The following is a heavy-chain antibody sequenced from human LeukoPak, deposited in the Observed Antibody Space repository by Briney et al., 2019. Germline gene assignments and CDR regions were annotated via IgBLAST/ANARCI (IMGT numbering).Heavy chain of an antibody. CDR3: ARSNLGVEMASDY. V-gene: IGHV3-53*01. D-gene: IGHD5-24*01. CDR1: GFTVSSNY. J-gene: IGHJ4*02. Sequence: GGSLRLSCAASGFTVSSNYMSWVRQAPGKGLEWVSVIYSGGSTYYADSVKGRFTISRGNSKNTLYLQMNSLRAEDTAVYYCARSNLGVEMASDYWGQGTLVTVSS. CDR2: IYSGGST.